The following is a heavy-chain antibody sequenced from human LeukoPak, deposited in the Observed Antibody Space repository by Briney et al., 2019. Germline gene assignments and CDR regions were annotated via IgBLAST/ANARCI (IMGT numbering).Heavy chain of an antibody. J-gene: IGHJ4*02. CDR3: AKKYYYDSSPLDY. D-gene: IGHD3-22*01. CDR2: IYHSGST. V-gene: IGHV4-4*02. CDR1: GXSISSTNW. Sequence: PSGTLSLTCAVSGXSISSTNWWSWVRQPPGKGLEWIGEIYHSGSTNYNPSLKSRVTISVDKSKNQFSLKLSSVTAADTAVYYCAKKYYYDSSPLDYWGQGTLVTVSS.